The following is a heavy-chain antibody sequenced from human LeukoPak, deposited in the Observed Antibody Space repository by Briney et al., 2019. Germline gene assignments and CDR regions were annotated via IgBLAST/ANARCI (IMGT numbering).Heavy chain of an antibody. D-gene: IGHD2-2*01. J-gene: IGHJ5*02. V-gene: IGHV1-2*02. CDR2: INPNSGGT. CDR3: ARREYCSSTSCYSGFDP. Sequence: ASVKVSCKASGYTFTGYYMHWVRQAPGQGLEWMGWINPNSGGTNYAQKFQGRVTMTRDTSISTAYMELSRLRSDDTAVYYCARREYCSSTSCYSGFDPWGQGTLVTVSS. CDR1: GYTFTGYY.